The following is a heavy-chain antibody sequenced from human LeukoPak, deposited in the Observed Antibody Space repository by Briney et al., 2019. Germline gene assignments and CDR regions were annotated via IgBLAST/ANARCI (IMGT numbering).Heavy chain of an antibody. CDR3: ARALWSGPVYYGMDV. Sequence: PGGSLRLSCAASGFTFSSYWMHWVRQAPGKGLVWVSRINSDGSSTNYADSVKGRFTISRDNAKNSLYLQMNSLRAEDTAVYYCARALWSGPVYYGMDVWGQGTTVTVSS. CDR2: INSDGSST. D-gene: IGHD3-10*01. CDR1: GFTFSSYW. J-gene: IGHJ6*02. V-gene: IGHV3-74*01.